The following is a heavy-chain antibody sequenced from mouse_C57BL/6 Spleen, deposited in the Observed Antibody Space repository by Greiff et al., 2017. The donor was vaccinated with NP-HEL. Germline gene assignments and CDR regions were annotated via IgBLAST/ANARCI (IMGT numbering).Heavy chain of an antibody. CDR1: GYTFTSYW. J-gene: IGHJ4*01. V-gene: IGHV1-61*01. CDR2: IYPSDSDT. CDR3: ARRKPFSSGYAMGC. D-gene: IGHD3-2*02. Sequence: QVQLQQPGAELVRPGSSVKLSCTASGYTFTSYWMDWVKQRPGQGLEWIGNIYPSDSDTHYNQKFKDKATLTVDKSSSPAYMQLSSLTAEDSAVNYCARRKPFSSGYAMGCWGKGATVTVST.